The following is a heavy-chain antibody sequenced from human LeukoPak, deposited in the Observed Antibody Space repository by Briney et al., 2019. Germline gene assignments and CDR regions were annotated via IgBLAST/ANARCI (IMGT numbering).Heavy chain of an antibody. D-gene: IGHD3-10*01. J-gene: IGHJ4*02. CDR2: ISYDGSNE. Sequence: PGRSLRLSCAASGFSFSNYGMHWVRQAPGKGLEWVALISYDGSNEFYADSVKGRFTISRDKSMNTLYLQMNSLKAEDTAVYYCGRDWARSGDYWGQGTLVTVSS. CDR1: GFSFSNYG. V-gene: IGHV3-30*03. CDR3: GRDWARSGDY.